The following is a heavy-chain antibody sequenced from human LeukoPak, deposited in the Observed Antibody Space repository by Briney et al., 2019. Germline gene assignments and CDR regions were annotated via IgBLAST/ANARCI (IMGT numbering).Heavy chain of an antibody. D-gene: IGHD4-17*01. Sequence: ASVKLSCKPSGYTFGTYYIHWVRQAPGQGRERMRIINPNGGSTSYAQKFQDRVTMTRDTSTSTVYMELSSLRSEDTAVYFCTRDPPGYGDYVFDYWGQGTLVTVSS. CDR1: GYTFGTYY. CDR2: INPNGGST. CDR3: TRDPPGYGDYVFDY. V-gene: IGHV1-46*01. J-gene: IGHJ4*02.